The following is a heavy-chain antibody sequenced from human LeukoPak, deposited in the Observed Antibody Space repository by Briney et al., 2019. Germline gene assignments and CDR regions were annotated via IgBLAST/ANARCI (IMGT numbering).Heavy chain of an antibody. Sequence: GGSLRLTCAASGFTFSSYSMNWVRQAPGKGLEWVSYISSSSSTLYYADSVKGRFTIYRDNAKNSLYLQMNSLRAEDTAVYYCARGKAVTIFGVVIISNYYYYMDVWGKGTTVTVSS. CDR2: ISSSSSTL. CDR3: ARGKAVTIFGVVIISNYYYYMDV. D-gene: IGHD3-3*01. CDR1: GFTFSSYS. V-gene: IGHV3-48*01. J-gene: IGHJ6*03.